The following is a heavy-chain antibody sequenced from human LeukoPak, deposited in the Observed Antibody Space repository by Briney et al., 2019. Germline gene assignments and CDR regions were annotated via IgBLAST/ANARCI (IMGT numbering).Heavy chain of an antibody. V-gene: IGHV3-23*01. Sequence: GGSLRLSCAASGFTFSSYAMSWVRQAPGKGLEWVSAISGSGGSTYYAASVKGRFTISRDNSKNTLYLQMNSLRAEDTAVYYCAKDIVGARGGFDYWGQGTLVTVSS. CDR2: ISGSGGST. CDR1: GFTFSSYA. J-gene: IGHJ4*02. D-gene: IGHD1-26*01. CDR3: AKDIVGARGGFDY.